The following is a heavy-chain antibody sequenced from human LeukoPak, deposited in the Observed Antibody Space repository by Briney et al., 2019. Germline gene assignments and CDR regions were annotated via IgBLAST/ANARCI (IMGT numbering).Heavy chain of an antibody. V-gene: IGHV1-2*02. J-gene: IGHJ3*02. CDR1: GYTFTGYY. CDR3: ARDDCGSAFDI. D-gene: IGHD2-21*02. Sequence: ASVKVSSKASGYTFTGYYMHWVRQAPGQGLEWMGWINPNSGGTNYAQKFQGRVTMTRDTSISTAYMELSRLRSDDSAVYYCARDDCGSAFDIWGQGTMVTVSS. CDR2: INPNSGGT.